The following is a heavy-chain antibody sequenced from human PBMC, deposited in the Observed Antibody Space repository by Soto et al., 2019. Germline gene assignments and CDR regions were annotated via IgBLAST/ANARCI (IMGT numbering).Heavy chain of an antibody. V-gene: IGHV1-18*01. CDR3: ARVQSSGVFDY. D-gene: IGHD3-22*01. Sequence: QVQLVQSGGEVKQPGASVKVSGKATGYTFINSAIAWVRQAPGQGLEWMGWISPYNGNTKYAQSVQGRVTITTDTSTSTAYMEIRSIRFDDTAVYYCARVQSSGVFDYWGQGTLITVST. CDR1: GYTFINSA. CDR2: ISPYNGNT. J-gene: IGHJ4*02.